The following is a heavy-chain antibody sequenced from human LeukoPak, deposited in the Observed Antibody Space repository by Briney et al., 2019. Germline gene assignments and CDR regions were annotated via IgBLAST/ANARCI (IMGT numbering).Heavy chain of an antibody. CDR2: ISASGGST. CDR1: GFTFSSYA. CDR3: ARAGIAAAGKGAFDY. V-gene: IGHV3-23*01. D-gene: IGHD6-13*01. J-gene: IGHJ4*02. Sequence: PGGSLRLSCAASGFTFSSYAMSWVRQAPGKGLEWVSTISASGGSTYYADSVKGRSTISRDNSKNTLYLQMNSLRAEDTAVYYCARAGIAAAGKGAFDYWGQGTLVTVSS.